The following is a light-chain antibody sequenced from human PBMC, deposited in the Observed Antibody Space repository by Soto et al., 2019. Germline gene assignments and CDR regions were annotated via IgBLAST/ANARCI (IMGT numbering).Light chain of an antibody. CDR1: QSINRH. CDR2: DAS. J-gene: IGKJ4*01. CDR3: QQCSNWPPAT. Sequence: EIVLTQSPATLSLSPGERATLSCRASQSINRHLAWYRQKPGQAPRLLIYDASNRATGIPARFSGSGSGTDFTLTISSLEPEDFGVYYCQQCSNWPPATFGGGTKVEIK. V-gene: IGKV3-11*01.